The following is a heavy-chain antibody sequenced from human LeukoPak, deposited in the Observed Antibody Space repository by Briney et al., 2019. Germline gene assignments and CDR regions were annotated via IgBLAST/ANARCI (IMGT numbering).Heavy chain of an antibody. CDR2: IGARYGST. CDR1: GFNFSTYA. V-gene: IGHV3-23*01. CDR3: ARGLAFFPIAAAGTNPDY. J-gene: IGHJ4*02. D-gene: IGHD6-13*01. Sequence: GGSLRLSCAASGFNFSTYAMSWVRQAPGKGLEWVSCIGARYGSTFYADSVKGRFTISRDNSKNTLYLQMNSLRAEDTAVYYCARGLAFFPIAAAGTNPDYWGQGTLVTVSS.